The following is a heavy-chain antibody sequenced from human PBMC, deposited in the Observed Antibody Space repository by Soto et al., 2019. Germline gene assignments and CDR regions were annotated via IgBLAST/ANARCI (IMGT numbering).Heavy chain of an antibody. CDR3: AKDLIYGYNSGRPFDY. D-gene: IGHD6-19*01. Sequence: EVQLLESGGGLVQPGGSLRLSCAASGFTFSSYAMSWVRQAPGKGLEWVSAIGGRGDSTYYADSVKGRFTISRDNSRDTLYLQMNSLRAEDTAVYYCAKDLIYGYNSGRPFDYWGQGTLVTVSS. CDR2: IGGRGDST. J-gene: IGHJ4*02. CDR1: GFTFSSYA. V-gene: IGHV3-23*01.